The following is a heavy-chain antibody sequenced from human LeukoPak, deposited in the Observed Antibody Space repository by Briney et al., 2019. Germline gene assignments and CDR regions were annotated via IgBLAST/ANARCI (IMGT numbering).Heavy chain of an antibody. CDR1: GGSISSDY. D-gene: IGHD5-12*01. Sequence: SETLSLTCTVSGGSISSDYWSWIRQPPGKGLEWIGYIFYSGSTYSNPSLKSRVTMSVDTSKNQFSLKLSSVTAADTAVYYCARDYSGQRGYSGYDLFIWGQGTLVTVSS. CDR3: ARDYSGQRGYSGYDLFI. V-gene: IGHV4-59*01. J-gene: IGHJ4*02. CDR2: IFYSGST.